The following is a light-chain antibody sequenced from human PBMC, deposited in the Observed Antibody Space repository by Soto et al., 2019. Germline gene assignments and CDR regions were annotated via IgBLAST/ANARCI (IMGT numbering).Light chain of an antibody. Sequence: EIVLTQSPGTLSLSPGERVTLTCRVSQSVTSSYLAWYQQKPGQAPRLLMYGASTRATGIPDRFSGSGSGTDFTLTINRLEPEDFAVYYCHQYGSSPLTFGPGTKLDI. CDR3: HQYGSSPLT. V-gene: IGKV3-20*01. CDR2: GAS. CDR1: QSVTSSY. J-gene: IGKJ3*01.